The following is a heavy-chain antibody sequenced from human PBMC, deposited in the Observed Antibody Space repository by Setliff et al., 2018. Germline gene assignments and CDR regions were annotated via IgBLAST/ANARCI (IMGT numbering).Heavy chain of an antibody. CDR3: ARGRMRGSCSGPNCTYDPFDI. CDR1: GESFSNNY. D-gene: IGHD2-15*01. V-gene: IGHV4-34*01. Sequence: SETLSLTCSVYGESFSNNYWSWIRQPPGKGLEWIGESNHSGGTSYNPSLRSRVTISVDTSKNQFSLILRSVTAADTAVYYCARGRMRGSCSGPNCTYDPFDIWGQGTPVTVSS. J-gene: IGHJ3*02. CDR2: SNHSGGT.